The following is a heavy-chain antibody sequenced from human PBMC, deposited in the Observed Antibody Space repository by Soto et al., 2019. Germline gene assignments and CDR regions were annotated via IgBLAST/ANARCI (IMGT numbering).Heavy chain of an antibody. J-gene: IGHJ6*02. CDR3: AKDKSYYYYGMDV. Sequence: EVQLVESGGGLVQPGRSLRLSCAASGFTLDDYAMHWVRQAPGKGLEWVSGISWNSGSIDYADSVKGRFTISRDNAKNSLYLQMNSLRAEDTALYYCAKDKSYYYYGMDVWGQGTTVTVSS. CDR1: GFTLDDYA. V-gene: IGHV3-9*01. CDR2: ISWNSGSI.